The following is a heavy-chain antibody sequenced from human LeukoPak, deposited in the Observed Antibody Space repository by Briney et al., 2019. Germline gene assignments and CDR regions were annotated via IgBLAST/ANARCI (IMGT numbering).Heavy chain of an antibody. J-gene: IGHJ4*02. CDR1: GYTFTKYG. CDR3: VKEGYDRGGYYGH. V-gene: IGHV1-18*01. Sequence: GASVKVPCKASGYTFTKYGVSWVRQAPGQGLEWMGWISAYSDNTDYAPKFQGRITVTKDPSTDTAYMELRSLRPDDTAVYYCVKEGYDRGGYYGHWGQGALVTVSS. CDR2: ISAYSDNT. D-gene: IGHD3-22*01.